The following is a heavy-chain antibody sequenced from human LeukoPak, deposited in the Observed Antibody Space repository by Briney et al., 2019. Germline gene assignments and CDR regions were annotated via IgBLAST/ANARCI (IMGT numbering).Heavy chain of an antibody. CDR3: TRHRESGYSYSFY. CDR2: IRSKANSYAT. CDR1: GFTFSGSA. J-gene: IGHJ4*02. D-gene: IGHD5-18*01. Sequence: PGGSLRLSCAASGFTFSGSAMHWVRQASGKGLEWVGRIRSKANSYATAYAASVKGRFTISRDDSKNTAYLQMNSLKTEDTAVYYCTRHRESGYSYSFYWGQGTLVTVSS. V-gene: IGHV3-73*01.